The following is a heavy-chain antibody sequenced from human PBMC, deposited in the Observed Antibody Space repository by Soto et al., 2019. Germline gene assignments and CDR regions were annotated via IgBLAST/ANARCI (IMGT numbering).Heavy chain of an antibody. CDR3: VRYPRSVGGSYRPDY. J-gene: IGHJ4*02. D-gene: IGHD3-16*02. V-gene: IGHV3-74*01. Sequence: GGSLRLSCAASGFTFSSYWMHWVRQVPEKGLVWVSRINSDGSITNYADAVKGRFTISRDNVKDTLYLQMNSLRAEDTAVYYCVRYPRSVGGSYRPDYWGQGTLVTVSS. CDR2: INSDGSIT. CDR1: GFTFSSYW.